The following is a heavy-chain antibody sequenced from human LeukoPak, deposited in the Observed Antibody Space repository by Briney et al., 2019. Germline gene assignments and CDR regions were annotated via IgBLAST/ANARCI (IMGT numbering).Heavy chain of an antibody. D-gene: IGHD4-17*01. V-gene: IGHV4-59*01. Sequence: PSETLSLTCTVSSGSISTYYWSWIRQPPGKGLEWIGYIYYSGSTNYNPSLKSRVTIPVDTSKNQFSLKLSSVTAADTAVYYCARESYGDYGLTIDYWGQGTLVTVSS. CDR2: IYYSGST. CDR1: SGSISTYY. CDR3: ARESYGDYGLTIDY. J-gene: IGHJ4*02.